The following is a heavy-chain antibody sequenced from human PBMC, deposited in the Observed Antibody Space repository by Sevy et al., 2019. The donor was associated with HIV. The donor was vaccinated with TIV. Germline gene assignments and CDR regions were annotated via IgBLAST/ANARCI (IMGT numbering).Heavy chain of an antibody. Sequence: GGSLRLSCAASIFTFNIYGMQWVRQAPGKGLEWVAYMRKDGLTTYYADSVKGRFTISRDSSRNTLYLQMNSLRIEDAALYYCTRETTYYDASGSVPGDIWGQGTMVTVSS. D-gene: IGHD3-16*01. CDR3: TRETTYYDASGSVPGDI. CDR2: MRKDGLTT. J-gene: IGHJ3*02. V-gene: IGHV3-30*02. CDR1: IFTFNIYG.